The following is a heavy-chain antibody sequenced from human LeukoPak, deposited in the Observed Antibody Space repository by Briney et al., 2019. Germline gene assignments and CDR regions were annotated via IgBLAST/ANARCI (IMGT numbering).Heavy chain of an antibody. V-gene: IGHV3-7*01. CDR2: IKQDGSEK. CDR1: GFTFSRYW. D-gene: IGHD2-21*01. Sequence: PGGTLRLSCAASGFTFSRYWMSWVRQAPGKGLEGVANIKQDGSEKYYVDSVKGRFTISRDNAKNSLYLQMNSLRAEDTAVYYCARAFCGGDCYTYYYYYYMDVWGKGTTVTVSS. CDR3: ARAFCGGDCYTYYYYYYMDV. J-gene: IGHJ6*03.